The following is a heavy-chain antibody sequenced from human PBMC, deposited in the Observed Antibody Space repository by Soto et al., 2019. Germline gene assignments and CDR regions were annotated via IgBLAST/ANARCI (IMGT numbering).Heavy chain of an antibody. CDR1: GLIFSGYA. D-gene: IGHD7-27*01. V-gene: IGHV3-30*18. J-gene: IGHJ6*02. CDR2: VSYDGDTK. Sequence: QVHLVESGGGVVQPGRSLRLSCAASGLIFSGYAMHWVRQAPGKGLEWVAVVSYDGDTKYYADSVKGRFTISRDNSKSTLFLQMDSLRAEDTAVYYCAKDGGGELGSYYYGMDVWGQGTTVTVSS. CDR3: AKDGGGELGSYYYGMDV.